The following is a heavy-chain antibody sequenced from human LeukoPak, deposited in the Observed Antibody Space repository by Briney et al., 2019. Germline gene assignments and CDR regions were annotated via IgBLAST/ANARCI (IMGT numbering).Heavy chain of an antibody. CDR1: GFTFSSYW. CDR3: ARDRNYYDSSGYHRVDY. D-gene: IGHD3-22*01. Sequence: GGSLRLSCAASGFTFSSYWMSWVRQAPGKGLEWVANINQDGSEKYYVDSVKGRFTISRDNAENSLYLQMNSLRAEDTAVYYCARDRNYYDSSGYHRVDYWGQGTLVTVSS. J-gene: IGHJ4*02. CDR2: INQDGSEK. V-gene: IGHV3-7*01.